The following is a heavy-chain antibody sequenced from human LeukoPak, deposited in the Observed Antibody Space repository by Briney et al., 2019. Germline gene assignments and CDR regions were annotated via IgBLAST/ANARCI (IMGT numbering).Heavy chain of an antibody. CDR3: ARGNFYDSSGYWEDY. CDR1: GFTFSSYE. V-gene: IGHV3-21*01. D-gene: IGHD3-22*01. CDR2: ISSSGSYI. J-gene: IGHJ4*02. Sequence: GGSLRLSCAASGFTFSSYEMNWVRQAPGKGLEWVSSISSSGSYIYYADSVKGRFTISRDNAKNSLYLQMNSLRAEDTAVYYCARGNFYDSSGYWEDYWGQGTLVTVSS.